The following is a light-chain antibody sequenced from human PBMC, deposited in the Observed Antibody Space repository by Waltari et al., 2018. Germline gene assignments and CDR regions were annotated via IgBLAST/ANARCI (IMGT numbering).Light chain of an antibody. CDR3: QSYDSSVSAWV. J-gene: IGLJ3*02. CDR1: SSNIGAGYD. Sequence: QSVLTQPPSVSGAPGQSITISCTGSSSNIGAGYDVHWYQHLPGTAPKLLIYGHNNRPSGVPDRFSGSKSGTSAFLAITGLQAEDEADYYCQSYDSSVSAWVFGGGTKLTVV. V-gene: IGLV1-40*01. CDR2: GHN.